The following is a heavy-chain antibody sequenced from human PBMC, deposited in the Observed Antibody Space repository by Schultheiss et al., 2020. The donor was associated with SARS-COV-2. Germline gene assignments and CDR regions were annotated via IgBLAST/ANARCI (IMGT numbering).Heavy chain of an antibody. J-gene: IGHJ4*02. Sequence: SETLSLTCTVSGGSISSSSYYWGWIRQPPGKGLEWIGSIYYSGSTYYNPSLKSRVTISVDTSKNQFSLKLSSVTAEDTAVYYCARGNYGDYGDNYWGQGTLVTVSS. D-gene: IGHD4-17*01. CDR3: ARGNYGDYGDNY. CDR2: IYYSGST. V-gene: IGHV4-39*07. CDR1: GGSISSSSYY.